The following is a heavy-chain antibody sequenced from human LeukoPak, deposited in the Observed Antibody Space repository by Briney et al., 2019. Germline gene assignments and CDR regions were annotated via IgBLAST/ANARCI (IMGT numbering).Heavy chain of an antibody. D-gene: IGHD3-9*01. CDR3: ARLGSYYDILTGRGLSPYFDY. CDR2: IYYSGST. Sequence: SETLSLTCAVYGGSFSGYYWGWIRQPPGKGLEWIGSIYYSGSTYYNPSLKSRVTISVDTSKNQFSLKLSSVTAADTAVYYCARLGSYYDILTGRGLSPYFDYWGQGTLVTVSS. CDR1: GGSFSGYY. V-gene: IGHV4-39*01. J-gene: IGHJ4*02.